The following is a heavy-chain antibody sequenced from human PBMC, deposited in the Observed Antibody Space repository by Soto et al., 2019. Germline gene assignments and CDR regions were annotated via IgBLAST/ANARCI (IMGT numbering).Heavy chain of an antibody. CDR1: GFTFRNYG. V-gene: IGHV3-33*01. Sequence: QVQLVESGGGVVQPGRSLRLSCAASGFTFRNYGMHWVRQAPGKGLAWVAVIWYDGSNKYYADSVKGRFTISRDNSKSTLHLQMNSLRAEDTAVYYCTRDVSSRYFELWGRGSLVTVSS. J-gene: IGHJ2*01. CDR3: TRDVSSRYFEL. CDR2: IWYDGSNK.